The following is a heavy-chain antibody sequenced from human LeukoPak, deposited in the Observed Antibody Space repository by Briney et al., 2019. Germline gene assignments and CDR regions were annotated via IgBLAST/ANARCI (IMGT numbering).Heavy chain of an antibody. CDR1: GYTLTGYY. Sequence: GASVKVSCKASGYTLTGYYMHWVRQAPGQGLEWMGRINPNSGGTNYAQKLQGRVTMTTDTSTSTAYMELRSLRSDDTAVYYCATYSGYPITRDYWGQGTLVTVSS. J-gene: IGHJ4*02. D-gene: IGHD5-12*01. V-gene: IGHV1-2*06. CDR3: ATYSGYPITRDY. CDR2: INPNSGGT.